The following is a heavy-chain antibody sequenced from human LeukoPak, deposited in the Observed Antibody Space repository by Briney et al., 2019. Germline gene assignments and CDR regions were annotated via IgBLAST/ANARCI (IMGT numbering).Heavy chain of an antibody. J-gene: IGHJ4*02. V-gene: IGHV3-30*18. CDR2: ISYDGSNK. CDR3: AKDPYYDGRGFFDY. CDR1: GFTFSSYG. Sequence: GGSLRLSCAASGFTFSSYGMHWVRQAPGKGLEWVAVISYDGSNKYYADSVKGRFTISRDNSKNTLYLQMNSLRAEDTAVYYCAKDPYYDGRGFFDYWGQGTLVTVSS. D-gene: IGHD3-22*01.